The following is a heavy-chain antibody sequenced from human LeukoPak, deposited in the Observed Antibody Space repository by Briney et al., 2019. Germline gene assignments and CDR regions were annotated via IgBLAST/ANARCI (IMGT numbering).Heavy chain of an antibody. CDR1: GFTFSSFA. D-gene: IGHD4-17*01. Sequence: PGGSLRLSCAASGFTFSSFAMNWVRQAPGKGLEWAAVIWYDGSNKYYADSVKGRFTISRDNSKKTVYLQMNSLGAEDTAVYYCARGGAFGDRTYCFGSWGQGILVTVSS. J-gene: IGHJ4*02. V-gene: IGHV3-33*01. CDR3: ARGGAFGDRTYCFGS. CDR2: IWYDGSNK.